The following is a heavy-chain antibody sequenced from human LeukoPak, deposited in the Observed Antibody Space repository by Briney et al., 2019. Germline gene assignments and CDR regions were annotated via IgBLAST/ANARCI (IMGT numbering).Heavy chain of an antibody. Sequence: SETLSLTCTVSGGSISSYYWSWIRQPPGKGLEWIGYIYTSGSTNYNPSLKSRVTISVVTSKNQFSLKLSSVTAADTAVYYCARHGGSSSGAYYYYMDVWGKGTTVTVSS. CDR3: ARHGGSSSGAYYYYMDV. CDR2: IYTSGST. CDR1: GGSISSYY. V-gene: IGHV4-4*09. J-gene: IGHJ6*03. D-gene: IGHD6-6*01.